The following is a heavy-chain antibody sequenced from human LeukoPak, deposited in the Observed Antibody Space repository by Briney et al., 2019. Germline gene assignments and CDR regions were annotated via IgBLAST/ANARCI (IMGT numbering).Heavy chain of an antibody. CDR1: GYTFTSYC. J-gene: IGHJ6*02. CDR3: AREVIAAAGTFYYYGMDV. CDR2: INPSGGST. D-gene: IGHD6-13*01. Sequence: ASVKVSCKASGYTFTSYCMHWVRQAPGQGLEWMGIINPSGGSTSYAQKFQGRVTMTRDTSTSTVYMELSSLRSKDTAVYYCAREVIAAAGTFYYYGMDVWGQGTTVTVSS. V-gene: IGHV1-46*01.